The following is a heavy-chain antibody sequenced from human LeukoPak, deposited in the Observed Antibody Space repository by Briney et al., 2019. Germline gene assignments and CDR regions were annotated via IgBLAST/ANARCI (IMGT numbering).Heavy chain of an antibody. V-gene: IGHV3-23*01. J-gene: IGHJ4*02. Sequence: GGSLRLSCAASGFTFNSYDMNWVRQAPGKGLEWVSGISDSGGYTSYADSVKGRFAISRDNSKKTPYLQMNSLRAEDTAVYYCAKDRAEWFGELYLFDYWGQGTLVTVSS. CDR3: AKDRAEWFGELYLFDY. CDR1: GFTFNSYD. D-gene: IGHD3-10*01. CDR2: ISDSGGYT.